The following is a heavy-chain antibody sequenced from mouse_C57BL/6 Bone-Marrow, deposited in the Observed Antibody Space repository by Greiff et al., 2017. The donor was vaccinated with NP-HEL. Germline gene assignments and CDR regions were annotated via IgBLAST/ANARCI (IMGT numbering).Heavy chain of an antibody. D-gene: IGHD4-1*01. V-gene: IGHV1-63*01. CDR2: IYPGGGYT. J-gene: IGHJ4*01. CDR3: ARAGPSYDAMDY. Sequence: VQLQQSGAELVRPGTSVKMSCTASGYTFTNYWIGWAKQRPGHGLEWIGDIYPGGGYTNYNEQFKGKATLTADTSSSTAYMQFSSLTSEDTAIYDCARAGPSYDAMDYWGQGTSVTVSS. CDR1: GYTFTNYW.